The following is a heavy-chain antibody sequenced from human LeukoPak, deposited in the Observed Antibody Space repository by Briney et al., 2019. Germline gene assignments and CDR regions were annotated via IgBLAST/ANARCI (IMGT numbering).Heavy chain of an antibody. CDR3: ARVPNYYYDSSGHYYFDY. CDR1: GYTFTSYG. J-gene: IGHJ4*02. CDR2: ISAYNGNT. D-gene: IGHD3-22*01. Sequence: VASVKVSCKASGYTFTSYGISRVRQAPGQGLEWMGWISAYNGNTNYAQKLQGRVTMTTDTSTSTAYMELRSLRSDDTAVYYCARVPNYYYDSSGHYYFDYWGQGTLVTVSS. V-gene: IGHV1-18*01.